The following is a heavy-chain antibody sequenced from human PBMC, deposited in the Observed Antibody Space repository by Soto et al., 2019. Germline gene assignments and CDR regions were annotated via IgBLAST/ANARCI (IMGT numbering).Heavy chain of an antibody. Sequence: ESGGGLVQRGGSLRLSCTVSGFTFRSYAMNWVRQAPGGGLEWVSGISCCGGSTSYADSVKGRFSIARDDSTNTLSLQMNNLRVEDTAQYYCAKADGEQWLLPHLDKWGQGTLVTVS. D-gene: IGHD6-19*01. CDR2: ISCCGGST. CDR1: GFTFRSYA. J-gene: IGHJ4*02. CDR3: AKADGEQWLLPHLDK. V-gene: IGHV3-23*01.